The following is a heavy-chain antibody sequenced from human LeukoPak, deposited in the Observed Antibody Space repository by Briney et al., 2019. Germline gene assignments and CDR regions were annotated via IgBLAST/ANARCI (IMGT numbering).Heavy chain of an antibody. Sequence: PGGSLRLSCAASGFTFSSYAMHWVRQAPGKGLEYVSAISSNGGSTYYANSVKGRFTISRDNSKNTLYLQMRSLRAGDMAVYYCARVLGSGWSLGYAIWGTGVTVTV. CDR3: ARVLGSGWSLGYAI. D-gene: IGHD6-19*01. CDR1: GFTFSSYA. V-gene: IGHV3-64*01. CDR2: ISSNGGST. J-gene: IGHJ6*03.